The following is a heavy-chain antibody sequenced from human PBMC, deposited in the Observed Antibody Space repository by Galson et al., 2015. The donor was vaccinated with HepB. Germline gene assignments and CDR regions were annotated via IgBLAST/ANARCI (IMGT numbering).Heavy chain of an antibody. V-gene: IGHV3-30-3*01. J-gene: IGHJ6*02. CDR3: ARERMGNYYYYYGMDV. CDR1: GFTFSSYA. CDR2: ISYDGSNK. Sequence: SLRLSCAASGFTFSSYAMHWVRQAPGKGLEWVAVISYDGSNKYYADSVKGRFTISRDNSKNTLYLQMNSLRAEDTAVYYCARERMGNYYYYYGMDVWGQGTTVTVSS. D-gene: IGHD1-26*01.